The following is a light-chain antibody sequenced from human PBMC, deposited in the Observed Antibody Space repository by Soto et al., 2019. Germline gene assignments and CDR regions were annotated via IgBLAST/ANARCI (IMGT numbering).Light chain of an antibody. CDR2: GVT. V-gene: IGLV2-8*01. J-gene: IGLJ3*02. CDR1: GSDIGAYNF. CDR3: YSYAGMNIWV. Sequence: QSALAQPPSASGSPGQSVTISCTGSGSDIGAYNFVSCYQQHPGKAPILMIFGVTERPSGVPDRFSGSKSGNTASLTVSGLQADDEAVYYFYSYAGMNIWVFGEGPKLTV.